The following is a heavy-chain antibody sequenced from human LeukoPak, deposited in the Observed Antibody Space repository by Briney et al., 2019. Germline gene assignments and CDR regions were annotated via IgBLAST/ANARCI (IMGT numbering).Heavy chain of an antibody. D-gene: IGHD2-2*01. CDR2: ISGSGGST. Sequence: GGSLRLSCAASGFTFSSYAMSWVRQAPGKGLEWVSAISGSGGSTYYADSVKGRFTISRDNSKNTLYLQMNSLRAEATAVYYCAKNWDIVVVPAAPDAFDIWGQGTMVTVSS. J-gene: IGHJ3*02. V-gene: IGHV3-23*01. CDR1: GFTFSSYA. CDR3: AKNWDIVVVPAAPDAFDI.